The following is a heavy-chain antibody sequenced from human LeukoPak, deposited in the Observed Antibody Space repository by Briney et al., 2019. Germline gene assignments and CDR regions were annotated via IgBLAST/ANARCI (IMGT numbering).Heavy chain of an antibody. D-gene: IGHD1-7*01. J-gene: IGHJ3*02. Sequence: GGSLRLSCAASGFTFDDYAMHWVRQAPGKGLEWVSGISWNSGSIGYADSVKGRFTISRDNAKNSLYLQMNSLRAEDTALYYCAKDSITGTTLYAFDTWGQGTMVTVSS. V-gene: IGHV3-9*01. CDR1: GFTFDDYA. CDR2: ISWNSGSI. CDR3: AKDSITGTTLYAFDT.